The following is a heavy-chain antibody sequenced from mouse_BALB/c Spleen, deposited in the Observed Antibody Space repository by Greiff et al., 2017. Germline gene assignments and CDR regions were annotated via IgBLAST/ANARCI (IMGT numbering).Heavy chain of an antibody. V-gene: IGHV14-3*02. CDR3: ARDSSGVDY. J-gene: IGHJ2*01. CDR2: IDPANGNT. CDR1: GFNIKDTY. D-gene: IGHD3-2*01. Sequence: VHVKQSGAELVKPGASVKLSCTASGFNIKDTYMHWVKQRPEQGLEWIGRIDPANGNTKYDPKFQGKATITADTSSNTAYLQLSSLTSEDTAVYYCARDSSGVDYWGQGTTLTVSS.